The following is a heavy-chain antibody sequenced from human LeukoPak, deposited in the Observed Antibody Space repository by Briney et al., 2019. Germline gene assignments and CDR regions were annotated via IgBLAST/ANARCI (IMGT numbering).Heavy chain of an antibody. Sequence: AETLSLTCTVSGGSISSSSYYWGWIRQPPGKGLEWIGSMSYSGSTYYNPSLKSRVTIAVDTSKTQFSLKLSSVTAADTAVYYCARFYTTSQYGSGYMDVWGKGTTVTVSS. CDR1: GGSISSSSYY. V-gene: IGHV4-39*01. CDR3: ARFYTTSQYGSGYMDV. D-gene: IGHD3-10*01. CDR2: MSYSGST. J-gene: IGHJ6*03.